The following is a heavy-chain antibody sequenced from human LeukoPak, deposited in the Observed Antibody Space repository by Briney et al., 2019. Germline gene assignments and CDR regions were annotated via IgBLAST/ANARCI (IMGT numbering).Heavy chain of an antibody. D-gene: IGHD6-19*01. CDR1: GGSISGFY. Sequence: SETLSLTCTVSGGSISGFYWGWIRQPPGKGLEWIGFIYYSGSANYNPSLKSRVTMSVDTSMNQFSLKLSSVTAADTAFYYCARDRDSSGWFDYWGQGTLVTVSS. V-gene: IGHV4-59*01. CDR3: ARDRDSSGWFDY. CDR2: IYYSGSA. J-gene: IGHJ4*02.